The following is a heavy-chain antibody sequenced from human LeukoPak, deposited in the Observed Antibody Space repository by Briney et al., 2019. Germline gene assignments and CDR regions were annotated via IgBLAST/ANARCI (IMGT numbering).Heavy chain of an antibody. J-gene: IGHJ4*02. CDR2: INPNSGGT. D-gene: IGHD1-26*01. Sequence: GASVKVSCKASGYTFTAYYMRWVRQAPGQGLEWMGWINPNSGGTNYAQKFQGRVTMTRDTSISTAYMELSRLISDDTAVYSCARGGQGAPLDYWGQGSLVTVSS. V-gene: IGHV1-2*02. CDR1: GYTFTAYY. CDR3: ARGGQGAPLDY.